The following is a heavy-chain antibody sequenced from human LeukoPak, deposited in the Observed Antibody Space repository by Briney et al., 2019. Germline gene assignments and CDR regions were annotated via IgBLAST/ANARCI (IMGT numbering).Heavy chain of an antibody. V-gene: IGHV3-23*01. Sequence: GGSLRLSCAASGFTFSSYAMSWVRQAPGKGLEWVSAISGSGGSTYYADSVKGRFTISRDNSKNTLYLQMNSLRAEDTAVYYCAKSFGDSTGYYHFDFWGQGTLVTVSS. CDR1: GFTFSSYA. CDR3: AKSFGDSTGYYHFDF. D-gene: IGHD3-22*01. CDR2: ISGSGGST. J-gene: IGHJ4*02.